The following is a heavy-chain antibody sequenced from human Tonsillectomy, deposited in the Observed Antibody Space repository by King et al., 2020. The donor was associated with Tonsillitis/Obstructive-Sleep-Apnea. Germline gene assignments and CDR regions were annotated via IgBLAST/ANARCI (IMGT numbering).Heavy chain of an antibody. J-gene: IGHJ4*02. CDR2: IYSADST. CDR1: GFTVSSNY. D-gene: IGHD3-3*01. Sequence: VQLVESGGGLVQPGGSLRLSCAASGFTVSSNYMSWVRQAPGKGLEWVSVIYSADSTYYADSVKGRFTISRDNSKNTLSLQVNNLRAEDTAVYYCARGPPYDFWSGYYNYWGQGTLVTVSS. CDR3: ARGPPYDFWSGYYNY. V-gene: IGHV3-66*01.